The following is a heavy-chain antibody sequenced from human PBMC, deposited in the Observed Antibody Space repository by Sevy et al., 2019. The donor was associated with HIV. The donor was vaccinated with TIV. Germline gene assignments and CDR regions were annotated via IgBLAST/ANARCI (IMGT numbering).Heavy chain of an antibody. J-gene: IGHJ6*02. CDR3: ARPRANYVDHYFFYAMDV. V-gene: IGHV3-30-3*01. CDR2: ISYDGSDK. CDR1: GFAFTNYYA. D-gene: IGHD4-17*01. Sequence: GGSLRLSCTASGFAFTNYYAMHWVRQAPGKGLEWVARISYDGSDKFYADSVKGRFTITRDNFKNTLYLQMNGLTTEDTAVYYCARPRANYVDHYFFYAMDVWGQGTTVTVSS.